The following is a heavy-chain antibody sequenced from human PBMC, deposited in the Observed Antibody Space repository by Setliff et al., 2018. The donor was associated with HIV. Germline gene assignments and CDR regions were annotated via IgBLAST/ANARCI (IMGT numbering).Heavy chain of an antibody. CDR1: SYSIDSGYF. V-gene: IGHV4-38-2*01. D-gene: IGHD5-18*01. Sequence: ETLSLTCGVSSYSIDSGYFWGWIRQPPGKGLEWIGSISHSGTTYYDPSLKSRVTISVDTSKNQFSLKVRSVTAADTAIYYCARHDRGNTYGQGYFDYWGQGALVTVSS. CDR2: ISHSGTT. J-gene: IGHJ4*02. CDR3: ARHDRGNTYGQGYFDY.